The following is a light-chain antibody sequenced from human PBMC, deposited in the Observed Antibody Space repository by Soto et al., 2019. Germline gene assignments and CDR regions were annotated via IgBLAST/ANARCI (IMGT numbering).Light chain of an antibody. J-gene: IGLJ1*01. CDR1: SSEVGGYNF. CDR2: DVS. CDR3: SSYRTSTTLAV. V-gene: IGLV2-14*01. Sequence: QSVLTQPASVSGSPGQSITISCTGTSSEVGGYNFVSWYQQHPDKAPKLMIYDVSNRPSGVSNRFSGSKSGNTASLTISGLQAEDEADYYCSSYRTSTTLAVFGTGTKVTVL.